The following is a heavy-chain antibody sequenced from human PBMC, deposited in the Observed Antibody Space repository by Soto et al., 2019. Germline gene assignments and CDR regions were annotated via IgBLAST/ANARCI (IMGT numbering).Heavy chain of an antibody. Sequence: SETLSLTCTVSGGSISSSSYYWGWIRQPPGKGLEWIGSIYYSGSTYYNPSLKSRVTISVDTSKNQFSLKLSSVTAADTAVYYCARCLAAAGWFDPWGQGTLVTVSS. CDR2: IYYSGST. V-gene: IGHV4-39*01. J-gene: IGHJ5*02. CDR1: GGSISSSSYY. CDR3: ARCLAAAGWFDP. D-gene: IGHD6-13*01.